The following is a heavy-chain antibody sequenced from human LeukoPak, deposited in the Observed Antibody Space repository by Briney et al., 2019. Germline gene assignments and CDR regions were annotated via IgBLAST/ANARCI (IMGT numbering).Heavy chain of an antibody. Sequence: SETLSLTCAVYGGSFSGYYWSWIRQPPGKGLEWIGEINHSGSTNYNPSLKSRVTISVDTSKNQFSLKLSSVTAADTAVYYCARAGGFITVTTEYWGQGTLVTVSS. V-gene: IGHV4-34*01. CDR1: GGSFSGYY. CDR2: INHSGST. CDR3: ARAGGFITVTTEY. J-gene: IGHJ4*02. D-gene: IGHD4-17*01.